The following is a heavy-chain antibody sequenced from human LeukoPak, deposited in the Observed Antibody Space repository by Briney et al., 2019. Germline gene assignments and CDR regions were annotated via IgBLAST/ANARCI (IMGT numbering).Heavy chain of an antibody. Sequence: GGSLRLSCAASGFTFSSYWMSWVRPAPGKGLEWVANIKQDGSEKYYVDSVKGRFTISRDNAKDSLYLQMNSLRAEDTAVYYSARHEDIVDVVAATDWGQGTLVTVSS. J-gene: IGHJ4*02. CDR1: GFTFSSYW. CDR3: ARHEDIVDVVAATD. CDR2: IKQDGSEK. V-gene: IGHV3-7*01. D-gene: IGHD2-15*01.